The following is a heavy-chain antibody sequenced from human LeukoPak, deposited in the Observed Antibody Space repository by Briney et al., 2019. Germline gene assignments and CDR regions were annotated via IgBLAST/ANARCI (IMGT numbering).Heavy chain of an antibody. V-gene: IGHV1-2*02. CDR2: INPNSGGT. CDR1: GYTFTGYY. CDR3: AREVMGATFANWFDP. Sequence: GASVKVSCKASGYTFTGYYMHWVRQAPGQGLEWMGWINPNSGGTNYAQKLQGRVTMTTDASTSTAYMELRSLRSDDTAVYYCAREVMGATFANWFDPWGQGTLVTVSS. J-gene: IGHJ5*02. D-gene: IGHD1-26*01.